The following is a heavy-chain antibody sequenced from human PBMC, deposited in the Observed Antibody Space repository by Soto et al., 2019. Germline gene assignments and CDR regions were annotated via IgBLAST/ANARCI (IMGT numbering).Heavy chain of an antibody. J-gene: IGHJ4*02. Sequence: EVQLVESGGGLVQPGGSPRLSCAASGFTFSSYTMNWVRQAPGKGLECVSYISSSGTTIYYADSVKGRFTISRDIAKNSLYLQMNSLRDEDTAFYYCARDKGGDSTGYGFDWGQGTLVTVSS. CDR1: GFTFSSYT. V-gene: IGHV3-48*02. CDR2: ISSSGTTI. D-gene: IGHD3-22*01. CDR3: ARDKGGDSTGYGFD.